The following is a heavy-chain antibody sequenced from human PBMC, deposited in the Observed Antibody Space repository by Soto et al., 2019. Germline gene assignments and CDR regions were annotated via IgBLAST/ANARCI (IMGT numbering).Heavy chain of an antibody. Sequence: QVQLQQWGAGLLKPSETLSLTCAVYGGSFRGYYWSWLRQPPGKELEWTGEINHRGSTNYNPSLRRRVNISVDTSTSQFALKMSSVTAADTAVYYCARGGGDSALAVTYKRNWFAPWCQGTLVTVSS. V-gene: IGHV4-34*01. J-gene: IGHJ5*02. D-gene: IGHD2-21*02. CDR1: GGSFRGYY. CDR2: INHRGST. CDR3: ARGGGDSALAVTYKRNWFAP.